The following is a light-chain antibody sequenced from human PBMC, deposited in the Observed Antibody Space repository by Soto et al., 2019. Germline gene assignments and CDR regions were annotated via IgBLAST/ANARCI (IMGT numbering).Light chain of an antibody. CDR3: QSYKNWPQ. CDR2: VAS. V-gene: IGKV3-15*01. Sequence: EIVMTQSPATLSVSPEERATLSCRASQSVGSNLAWYQQKPGQAPRLLIYVASTRATDVPGRFSGSGSGTEFTLTISSLQSEYFAVYFCQSYKNWPQFGPGTNVQIK. J-gene: IGKJ3*01. CDR1: QSVGSN.